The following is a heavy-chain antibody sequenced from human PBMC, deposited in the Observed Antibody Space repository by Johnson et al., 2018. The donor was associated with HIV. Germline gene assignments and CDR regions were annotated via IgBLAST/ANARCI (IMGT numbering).Heavy chain of an antibody. CDR2: IWHDGRDV. CDR3: AKDQGITMIVVVAGAFDI. V-gene: IGHV3-30*02. CDR1: GFTFSSYG. Sequence: QVQLVESGGGLVQPGGSLRLSCAASGFTFSSYGIHWVRQAPGKGLEWVAFIWHDGRDVYYADSVKGRFTISRDNSKNTLYLQMNSLRAEDTAVYYCAKDQGITMIVVVAGAFDIWGQGTMVTVSS. D-gene: IGHD3-22*01. J-gene: IGHJ3*02.